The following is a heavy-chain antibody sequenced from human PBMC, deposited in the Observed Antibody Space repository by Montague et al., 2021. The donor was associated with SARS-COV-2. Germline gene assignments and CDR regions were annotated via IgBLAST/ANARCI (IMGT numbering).Heavy chain of an antibody. V-gene: IGHV4-59*01. J-gene: IGHJ5*02. CDR1: GGSITGYC. CDR2: IHFTGST. CDR3: ARSNIVRWLPDL. Sequence: SETLSLTCNVSGGSITGYCWSWIRQPPGKGLGWIGYIHFTGSTYHNPSLKSRLTISADTPKKQVSLRLTSVTAADTAVYFCARSNIVRWLPDLWGQGTLVTVSS. D-gene: IGHD2/OR15-2a*01.